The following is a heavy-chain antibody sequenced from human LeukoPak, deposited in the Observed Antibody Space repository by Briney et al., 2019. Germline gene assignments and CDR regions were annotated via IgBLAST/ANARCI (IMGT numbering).Heavy chain of an antibody. J-gene: IGHJ4*02. Sequence: GGSLRLSCAASGFTVSSNYLSWVRQAPGKGLEWVSVIYSGGSTYYADSVKGRFTISRDNSKNTLYLQMNSLRAEDTAVYYCAKDWITEGHHNYWGQGTLVTVSS. D-gene: IGHD1-1*01. CDR2: IYSGGST. CDR1: GFTVSSNY. V-gene: IGHV3-66*01. CDR3: AKDWITEGHHNY.